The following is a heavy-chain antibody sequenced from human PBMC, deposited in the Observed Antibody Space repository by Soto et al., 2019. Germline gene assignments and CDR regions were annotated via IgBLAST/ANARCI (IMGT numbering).Heavy chain of an antibody. J-gene: IGHJ4*02. CDR3: ARRGGYYYGSGSSSDY. Sequence: SETLSLTCAVYGGSFSGYYWSWIRQPPGKGLEWIGEINHSGSTNYNPSLKSRVTISVDTSKNQFSLKLSSVTAADTAVYYCARRGGYYYGSGSSSDYWGQGTLVTAPQ. D-gene: IGHD3-10*01. V-gene: IGHV4-34*01. CDR2: INHSGST. CDR1: GGSFSGYY.